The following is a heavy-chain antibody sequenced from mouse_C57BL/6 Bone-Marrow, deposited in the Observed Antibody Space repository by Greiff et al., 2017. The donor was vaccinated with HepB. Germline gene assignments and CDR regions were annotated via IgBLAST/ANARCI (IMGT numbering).Heavy chain of an antibody. CDR3: ARHEGDYDYFDY. V-gene: IGHV1-62-2*01. CDR1: GYNFTEYT. D-gene: IGHD2-4*01. CDR2: FYPGSGSI. J-gene: IGHJ2*01. Sequence: VKLQESGAELVKPGASVKLSCKASGYNFTEYTIHWVKQRSGQGLEWIGWFYPGSGSIKYNEKFKDKATLTADKSSSTVYMELSRLTSEDSAVYFCARHEGDYDYFDYWGQGTTLTVSS.